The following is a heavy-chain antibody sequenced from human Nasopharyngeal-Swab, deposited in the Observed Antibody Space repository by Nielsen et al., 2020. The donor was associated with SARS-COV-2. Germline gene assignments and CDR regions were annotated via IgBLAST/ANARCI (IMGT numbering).Heavy chain of an antibody. Sequence: SETLSLTCAVYGGSFSGYYWSWIRQPPGKGLEWIGEINHSGSTNYNPSLKSRVTISVDTSKNQFSMKLSSVTAADTAVYYCARASKDIVVVTAAELDYWGQGTLVTVSS. J-gene: IGHJ4*02. V-gene: IGHV4-34*01. CDR2: INHSGST. CDR3: ARASKDIVVVTAAELDY. CDR1: GGSFSGYY. D-gene: IGHD2-2*01.